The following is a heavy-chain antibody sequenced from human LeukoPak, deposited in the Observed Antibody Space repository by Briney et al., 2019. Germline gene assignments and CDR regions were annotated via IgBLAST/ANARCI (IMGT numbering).Heavy chain of an antibody. CDR3: ARGTYSSGRCDVFDI. J-gene: IGHJ3*02. CDR2: VSPDGNSK. V-gene: IGHV3-30-3*01. Sequence: AGGSLRLSCIASGFTLSNYPAMHWVRQAPGKGLEWEAAVSPDGNSKYYADSVKGRFTISRDISKNALYLEMNSLRPEDTAVYYCARGTYSSGRCDVFDIWGQGTMVTVSS. CDR1: GFTLSNYPA. D-gene: IGHD6-19*01.